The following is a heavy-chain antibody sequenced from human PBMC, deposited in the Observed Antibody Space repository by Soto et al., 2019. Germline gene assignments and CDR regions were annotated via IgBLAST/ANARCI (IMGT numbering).Heavy chain of an antibody. Sequence: SETLSLTCTVSGASISSSNWWSWVRQPPGKGLEWIGEVYHSGSTKYNPSLKSRVTMSVDKSKNQLTLNLSSVTAADTAVYFCAILLNGAQYFDYWCQGTLVTVSS. J-gene: IGHJ4*02. CDR3: AILLNGAQYFDY. V-gene: IGHV4-4*02. CDR2: VYHSGST. CDR1: GASISSSNW. D-gene: IGHD4-17*01.